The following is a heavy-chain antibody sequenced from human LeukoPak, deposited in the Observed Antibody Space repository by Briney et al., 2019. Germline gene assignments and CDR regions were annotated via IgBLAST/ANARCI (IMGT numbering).Heavy chain of an antibody. CDR2: ITAGGTNT. CDR1: GFTFTTYA. J-gene: IGHJ4*02. CDR3: AKGHYPDEYCAGDCYYSD. Sequence: QSGGSLRLSCAASGFTFTTYAMTWVRQAPGKGLEWVSGITAGGTNTYYADSVRGRFTISRDDSKNTLYLQLNGLRAEDTALYYCAKGHYPDEYCAGDCYYSDWGQGTLVTVSS. V-gene: IGHV3-23*01. D-gene: IGHD2-21*02.